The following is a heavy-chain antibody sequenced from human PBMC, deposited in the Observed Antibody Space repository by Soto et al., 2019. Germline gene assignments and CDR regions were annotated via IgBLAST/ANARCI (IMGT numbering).Heavy chain of an antibody. CDR1: GYTFSNYQ. CDR2: INGGDGNT. D-gene: IGHD2-15*01. CDR3: ARGYCSGGGCPPGNY. V-gene: IGHV1-3*05. Sequence: QAQLVQSGAEEEKPGASVKVSCRASGYTFSNYQIHWVRQAPGQRLEWMGWINGGDGNTRFSQRFQGRVTLTRDTSTSTVFMDLSSLRSDDTAVYYCARGYCSGGGCPPGNYWGQGTVFTVSS. J-gene: IGHJ4*02.